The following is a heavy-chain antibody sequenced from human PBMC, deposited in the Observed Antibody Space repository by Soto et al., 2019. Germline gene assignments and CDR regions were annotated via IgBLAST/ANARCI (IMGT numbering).Heavy chain of an antibody. D-gene: IGHD5-18*01. V-gene: IGHV3-23*01. CDR1: GFICSSYD. Sequence: EVQMLESGGGLAQPGGSLRLSCAVSGFICSSYDMSWVRQAPGKGLEWVSTILVGGSTHYEDSVKGRFTISRDNAKNSLYLQMNSLRAEDTAVYYCARGLRGYSYGYRFDYWGQGTLVTVSS. J-gene: IGHJ4*02. CDR3: ARGLRGYSYGYRFDY. CDR2: ILVGGST.